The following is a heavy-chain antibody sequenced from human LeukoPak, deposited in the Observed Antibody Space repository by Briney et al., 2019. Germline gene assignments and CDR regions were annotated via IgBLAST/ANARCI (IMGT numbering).Heavy chain of an antibody. J-gene: IGHJ5*02. V-gene: IGHV3-7*01. CDR2: IKLAGSEK. D-gene: IGHD4-17*01. CDR3: ARAPGEGWFDP. Sequence: GGSLRLSCAASGFTFSSYWMSWVRPAPRRGLEWVASIKLAGSEKYYVDSPKGRFTISRDNAKNPLYLQMNTLRAEDTALYYCARAPGEGWFDPWGQGTLVTVSS. CDR1: GFTFSSYW.